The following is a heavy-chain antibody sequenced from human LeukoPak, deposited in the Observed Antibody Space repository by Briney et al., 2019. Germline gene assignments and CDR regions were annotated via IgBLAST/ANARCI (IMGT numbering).Heavy chain of an antibody. V-gene: IGHV4-4*02. D-gene: IGHD6-6*01. J-gene: IGHJ4*02. Sequence: SETLSLTCAVSGGSISSSNWWSWVRQPPGKGLEWIGEIYHSGSTNYNPSLKSRVTISVDKSKNQFSLKLSSVTAADTAVYYCARDLSYQIAARPFDYWGQGTLVTVSS. CDR1: GGSISSSNW. CDR2: IYHSGST. CDR3: ARDLSYQIAARPFDY.